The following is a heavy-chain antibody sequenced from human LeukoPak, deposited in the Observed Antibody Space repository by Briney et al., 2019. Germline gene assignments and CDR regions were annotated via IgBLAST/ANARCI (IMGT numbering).Heavy chain of an antibody. V-gene: IGHV4-39*01. D-gene: IGHD3-10*01. CDR1: GGSISSVSYF. CDR3: ASYYASGSYYFDY. CDR2: IYYNGDN. Sequence: SETLSLTCTVSGGSISSVSYFWGSIRQPPGKGLEWIGSIYYNGDNYYNPSLKSRVTISVDTSKNQFSLKLGSVTAADTAVYYCASYYASGSYYFDYSGQGTLVTVSS. J-gene: IGHJ4*02.